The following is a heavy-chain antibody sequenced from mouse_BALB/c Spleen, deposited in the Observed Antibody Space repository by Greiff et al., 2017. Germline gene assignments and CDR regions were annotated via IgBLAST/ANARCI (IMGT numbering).Heavy chain of an antibody. CDR2: IWSGGST. D-gene: IGHD1-1*01. Sequence: QVQLKESGPGLVQPSQSLSITCTVSGFSLTSYGVHWVRQSPGKGLEWLGVIWSGGSTDYNAAFISRLSISKDNSKSQVFFKMNSLQANDTAIYYCARYYGSISWYFDVWGAGTTVTVSS. V-gene: IGHV2-2*02. CDR3: ARYYGSISWYFDV. J-gene: IGHJ1*01. CDR1: GFSLTSYG.